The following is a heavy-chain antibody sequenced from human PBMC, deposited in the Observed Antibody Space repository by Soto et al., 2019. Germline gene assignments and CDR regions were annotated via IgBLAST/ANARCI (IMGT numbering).Heavy chain of an antibody. D-gene: IGHD6-13*01. Sequence: SLILSCLCRGFSFMDCSMHLLRQAAGKWLQWVSCISSSITKYCADSGRGRFTISRDNAKNSLYLQMNSLRAEDTSGFHCASPVVAAVPDASYYGMDVWGQGTLVTVSS. CDR2: ISSSITK. V-gene: IGHV3-11*04. CDR1: GFSFMDCS. J-gene: IGHJ6*02. CDR3: ASPVVAAVPDASYYGMDV.